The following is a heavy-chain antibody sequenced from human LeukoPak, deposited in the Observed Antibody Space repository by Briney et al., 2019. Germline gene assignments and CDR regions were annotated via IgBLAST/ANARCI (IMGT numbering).Heavy chain of an antibody. J-gene: IGHJ4*02. CDR1: GGSISSRSHY. V-gene: IGHV4-39*07. Sequence: SETLSLTCTVSGGSISSRSHYWGWIRQPPGKGLEWIGSIYYSGSTYYNPSLKSRVTISVDTSKNQFSLKLSSVTAADTAVYYCARGLIMAVAGRGEFHYWGQGTLVTVSS. D-gene: IGHD6-13*01. CDR3: ARGLIMAVAGRGEFHY. CDR2: IYYSGST.